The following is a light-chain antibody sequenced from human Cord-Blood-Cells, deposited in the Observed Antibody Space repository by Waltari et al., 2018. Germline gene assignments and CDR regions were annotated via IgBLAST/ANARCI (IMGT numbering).Light chain of an antibody. CDR1: QSISSW. CDR2: KAS. CDR3: QQYNSYST. V-gene: IGKV1-5*03. Sequence: DIQMTQSPSTLSASVGDRVTITYRASQSISSWLAWYQQNQGKAPKLLIYKASSLESGVPSRFSGSGSGTEFTLTISSLQPDDFATYYCQQYNSYSTFGQGTKVEIK. J-gene: IGKJ1*01.